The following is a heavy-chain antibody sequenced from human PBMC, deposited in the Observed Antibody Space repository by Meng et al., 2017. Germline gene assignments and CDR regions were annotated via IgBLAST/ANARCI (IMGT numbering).Heavy chain of an antibody. J-gene: IGHJ3*02. V-gene: IGHV3-30*04. CDR1: GFTFSSYA. CDR2: ISYDGSNK. CDR3: ASPRGPETDYYDTGFDI. D-gene: IGHD3-22*01. Sequence: GESLKISCAASGFTFSSYAMHWVRQAPGKGLEWVAVISYDGSNKYYADSVKGRFTISRDNSKNTLYLQMNSPRAEDTAVYYCASPRGPETDYYDTGFDIWGQGTMVTVSS.